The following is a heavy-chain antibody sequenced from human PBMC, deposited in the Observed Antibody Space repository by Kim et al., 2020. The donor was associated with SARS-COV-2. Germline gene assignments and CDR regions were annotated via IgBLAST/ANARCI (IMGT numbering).Heavy chain of an antibody. CDR2: IWYDGSNK. J-gene: IGHJ4*02. CDR3: AREEYYCDSSSFDY. CDR1: GFTFSSYG. D-gene: IGHD3-22*01. Sequence: GGSLRLSCAASGFTFSSYGMHWVRQAPGKGLEWVAVIWYDGSNKYYADSVKGRFTISRDNSKNTLYLQMNSLRAEDTAVYSCAREEYYCDSSSFDYWGQGTLVTVSS. V-gene: IGHV3-33*01.